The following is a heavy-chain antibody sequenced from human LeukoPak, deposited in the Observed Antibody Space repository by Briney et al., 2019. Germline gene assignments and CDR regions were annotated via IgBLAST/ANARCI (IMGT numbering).Heavy chain of an antibody. CDR1: GFTFSTYS. D-gene: IGHD3-22*01. V-gene: IGHV3-48*01. Sequence: GGSLRLSCAASGFTFSTYSMNWVRQAPGKGLEWVSYISSSSGTIYYADSVKVRFTISRDNSKNTLYLQMNSLRAEDTAVYYCAKDRAYYYDSSGPGGMDVWGQGTTVTVSS. CDR2: ISSSSGTI. CDR3: AKDRAYYYDSSGPGGMDV. J-gene: IGHJ6*02.